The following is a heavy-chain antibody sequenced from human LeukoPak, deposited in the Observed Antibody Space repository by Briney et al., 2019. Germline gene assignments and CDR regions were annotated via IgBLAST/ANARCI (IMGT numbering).Heavy chain of an antibody. Sequence: SETLSLTCTVSGGSISSYYWGWIRQPPGKGLEWIGYIYYSGSTNYNPSPKSRVTISVATSKNQFSLKLSSVTAADTAVYYCASDRAYSSSSNFFDYWGQGTLVTVSS. CDR3: ASDRAYSSSSNFFDY. D-gene: IGHD6-6*01. CDR2: IYYSGST. J-gene: IGHJ4*02. V-gene: IGHV4-59*01. CDR1: GGSISSYY.